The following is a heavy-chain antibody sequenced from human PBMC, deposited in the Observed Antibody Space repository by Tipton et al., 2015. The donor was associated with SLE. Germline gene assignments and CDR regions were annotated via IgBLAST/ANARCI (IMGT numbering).Heavy chain of an antibody. CDR1: GGSISSSSYY. CDR2: IYYSGST. J-gene: IGHJ4*02. CDR3: ARGILEWSDY. D-gene: IGHD3-3*01. Sequence: GLVKPSETLSLTCTVSGGSISSSSYYWGWIRQPPGKGLEWIGSIYYSGSTYYNPSLKSRVTISVDTSKNQFSLKLSSVTAADTAVYYCARGILEWSDYWGQGTLVTVSS. V-gene: IGHV4-39*07.